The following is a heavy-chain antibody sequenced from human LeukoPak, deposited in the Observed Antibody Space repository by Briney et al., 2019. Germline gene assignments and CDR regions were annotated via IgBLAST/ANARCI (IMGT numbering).Heavy chain of an antibody. CDR2: MNPNSGNT. V-gene: IGHV1-8*03. Sequence: GASVKVSCKASGYTFTSYDINWVRQATGQGLEWMGWMNPNSGNTGYAQKFQGRVTITRNTSISTAYMELSSLRSEDTAVYYCARSHYGDKWERHDFDYWGQGTLVTVSS. D-gene: IGHD4-17*01. CDR1: GYTFTSYD. J-gene: IGHJ4*02. CDR3: ARSHYGDKWERHDFDY.